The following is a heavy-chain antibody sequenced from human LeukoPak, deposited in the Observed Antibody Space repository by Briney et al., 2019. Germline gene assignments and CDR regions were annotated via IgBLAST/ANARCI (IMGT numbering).Heavy chain of an antibody. D-gene: IGHD3-16*01. Sequence: GGSLRLSCEASGFTFSSNGVHWVRQAPGRGLEWVAVISYDSYNKWFAESVKGRFTTSRDNSKNTLYLHMNSLRVEDTAVYYCTRVNTYYDVDGWFDPWGQGTLVTVSS. CDR1: GFTFSSNG. J-gene: IGHJ5*02. CDR3: TRVNTYYDVDGWFDP. V-gene: IGHV3-30*03. CDR2: ISYDSYNK.